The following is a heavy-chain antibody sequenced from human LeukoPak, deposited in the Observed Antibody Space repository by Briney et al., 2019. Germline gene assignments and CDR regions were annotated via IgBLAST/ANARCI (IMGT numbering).Heavy chain of an antibody. D-gene: IGHD3-10*01. J-gene: IGHJ5*02. CDR2: INPTGTTT. V-gene: IGHV1-46*01. CDR3: ARDNSAGDIARWFDP. CDR1: GYTFINHW. Sequence: ASVKVSCKASGYTFINHWMHWVRQAPGQGLEWVGLINPTGTTTLYAQKFQGRITLTRDMSATTDYMELSSLTSEDTAVYYCARDNSAGDIARWFDPWGQGTLVTVSS.